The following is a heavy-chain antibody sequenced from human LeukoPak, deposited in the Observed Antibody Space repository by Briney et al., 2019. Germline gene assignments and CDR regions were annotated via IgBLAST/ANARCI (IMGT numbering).Heavy chain of an antibody. CDR3: ARDQKTYYYDSSGYYNY. Sequence: SETLSLTCAVYGGSFSGYYWSWIRQPPGKGLEWIGEINHSGSTNYNPSLKSRVTISVDTSKNQFSLKLSSVTAADTAVYYCARDQKTYYYDSSGYYNYWGQGTLVTVSS. CDR2: INHSGST. V-gene: IGHV4-34*01. CDR1: GGSFSGYY. D-gene: IGHD3-22*01. J-gene: IGHJ4*02.